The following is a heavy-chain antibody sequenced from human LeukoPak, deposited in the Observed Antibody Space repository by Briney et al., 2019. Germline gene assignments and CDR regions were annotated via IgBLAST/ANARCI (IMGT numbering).Heavy chain of an antibody. CDR2: ISGSGDNT. CDR1: GFTFSSYA. CDR3: AKSNQYYYDSSDFFDY. J-gene: IGHJ4*02. D-gene: IGHD3-22*01. Sequence: GGSLRLSCAASGFTFSSYAMSWVRQAPGKGLEWVSGISGSGDNTYYADSVKGRFTISRDNSKNTLYVQVNSLRAEDTAVYYCAKSNQYYYDSSDFFDYWGQGTLVTVSS. V-gene: IGHV3-23*01.